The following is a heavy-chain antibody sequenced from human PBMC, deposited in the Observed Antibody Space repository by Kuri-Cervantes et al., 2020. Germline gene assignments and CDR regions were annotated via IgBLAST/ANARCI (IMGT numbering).Heavy chain of an antibody. V-gene: IGHV4-59*01. Sequence: GSLRLSCTVSGESIISYYWSWIRQPPGKGLEWIGYIYYTGSTNYNPSLKSRVTISVDTSKNQFSLKLSSVTAADTAVYYCARVVGYSSSWTFDYYYYMDVWGKGTTVTVSS. D-gene: IGHD6-13*01. J-gene: IGHJ6*03. CDR3: ARVVGYSSSWTFDYYYYMDV. CDR2: IYYTGST. CDR1: GESIISYY.